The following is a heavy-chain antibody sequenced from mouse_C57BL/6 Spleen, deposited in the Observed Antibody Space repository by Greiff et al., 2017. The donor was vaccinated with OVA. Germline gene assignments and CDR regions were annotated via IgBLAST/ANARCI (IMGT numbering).Heavy chain of an antibody. CDR1: GYTFTDYE. J-gene: IGHJ3*01. V-gene: IGHV1-15*01. CDR3: TRSFSRYWFAY. Sequence: QVQLQQSGAELVRPGASVTLSCKASGYTFTDYEMHWVKQTPVHGLEWIGAIDPETGGTAYNQKFKGKAILTADKSSSTAYMELRSLTSEDSAVYYCTRSFSRYWFAYWGQGTLVTVSA. CDR2: IDPETGGT.